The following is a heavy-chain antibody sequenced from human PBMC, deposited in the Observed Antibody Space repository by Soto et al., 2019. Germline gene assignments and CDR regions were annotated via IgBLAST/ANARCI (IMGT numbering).Heavy chain of an antibody. CDR3: AASYYDFWSGYDSQPYYYYMDV. Sequence: SVRVSCKASGFTFTSSAMQWVRQARGQRLEWIGWIVVGSGNTNYAQKFQERVTITRDMSTSTAYMELSSLRSEDTAVYYCAASYYDFWSGYDSQPYYYYMDVWGKGTTVTVSS. CDR1: GFTFTSSA. CDR2: IVVGSGNT. J-gene: IGHJ6*03. V-gene: IGHV1-58*02. D-gene: IGHD3-3*01.